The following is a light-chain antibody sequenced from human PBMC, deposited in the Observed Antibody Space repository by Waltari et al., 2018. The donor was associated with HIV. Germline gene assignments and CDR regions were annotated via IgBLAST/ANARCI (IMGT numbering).Light chain of an antibody. J-gene: IGLJ2*01. CDR3: CSIDGSGHYRV. CDR2: EDN. Sequence: SYELTQPPSVSVSPGQTARITCSGDALPKRFAYWYQQKSGRAPVLVIYEDNTRPSGIPERFSATNSGTVATLTISGAQVDDEADYYCCSIDGSGHYRVFGGGTKLTVL. V-gene: IGLV3-10*01. CDR1: ALPKRF.